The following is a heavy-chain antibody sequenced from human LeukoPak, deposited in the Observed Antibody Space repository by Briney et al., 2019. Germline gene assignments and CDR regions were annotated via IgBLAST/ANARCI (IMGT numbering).Heavy chain of an antibody. CDR2: IYYSGST. Sequence: SGTLSLTCTVSGGSISSYNRSGIRQPPGKGLEWIGYIYYSGSTNYNPSLKSRVTISVDTSKNQFSLKLSSVTAADTAVYYCASKGVTALDYWGQGTLVTGSS. J-gene: IGHJ4*02. D-gene: IGHD2-21*02. CDR1: GGSISSYN. V-gene: IGHV4-59*12. CDR3: ASKGVTALDY.